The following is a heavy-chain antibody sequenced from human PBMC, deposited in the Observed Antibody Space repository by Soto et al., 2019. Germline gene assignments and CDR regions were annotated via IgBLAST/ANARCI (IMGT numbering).Heavy chain of an antibody. CDR3: AADTYCAFWSGGAHQNYLDY. CDR2: IKQDGSET. D-gene: IGHD3-3*01. V-gene: IGHV3-7*01. Sequence: EVQLVESGGGLVQPGGSLRLSCAASGFTFSSYWMSWVRQAPGKGLEWVANIKQDGSETYYVDSVKGRFTISRDNAKNSLYLQKNRLREEYTALDYCAADTYCAFWSGGAHQNYLDYWGQGTLVTVSS. J-gene: IGHJ4*02. CDR1: GFTFSSYW.